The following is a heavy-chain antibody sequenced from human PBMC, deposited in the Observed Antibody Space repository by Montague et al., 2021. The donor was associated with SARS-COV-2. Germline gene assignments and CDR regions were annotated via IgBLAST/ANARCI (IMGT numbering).Heavy chain of an antibody. Sequence: CAISGDSVSGHRGGSGWNTPYLQSRLEWLGRPYYRTKWYSDYAPSVRGRLTVNPDASKNEFSLELNYVTPEDTAVYYCVRYSGWFYFDFWGQGTLVTVSS. J-gene: IGHJ4*02. V-gene: IGHV6-1*01. CDR1: GDSVSGHRGG. CDR2: PYYRTKWYS. CDR3: VRYSGWFYFDF. D-gene: IGHD6-19*01.